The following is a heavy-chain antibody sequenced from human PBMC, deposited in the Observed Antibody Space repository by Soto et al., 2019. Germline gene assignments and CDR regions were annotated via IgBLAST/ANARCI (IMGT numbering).Heavy chain of an antibody. J-gene: IGHJ4*02. V-gene: IGHV4-59*08. Sequence: QVQLQESGPGLVKPSETLSLTCTVSGGSISSYYWSWIRQPTGKGLEWIGYIYYSGSTNYNPSLKRRVTISVDTSMYQFSLKLSSVTAADTAVYYCARHVQWLVTFDYWGQGTLVTVSS. CDR2: IYYSGST. CDR3: ARHVQWLVTFDY. D-gene: IGHD6-19*01. CDR1: GGSISSYY.